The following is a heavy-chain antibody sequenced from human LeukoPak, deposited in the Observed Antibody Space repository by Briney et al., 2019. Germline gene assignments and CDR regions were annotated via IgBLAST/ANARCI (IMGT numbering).Heavy chain of an antibody. CDR1: GYTFTSYG. CDR2: ISPYNGKT. J-gene: IGHJ4*02. CDR3: APTLGGSSWYVLDY. Sequence: ASVKVSCKSSGYTFTSYGISWVRQAPGQGLEWMGWISPYNGKTKYVEKFQGRVTMTIDTSTTTAYMELSRLRSDDTAVYYCAPTLGGSSWYVLDYWGQGTLVTVSS. V-gene: IGHV1-18*01. D-gene: IGHD6-13*01.